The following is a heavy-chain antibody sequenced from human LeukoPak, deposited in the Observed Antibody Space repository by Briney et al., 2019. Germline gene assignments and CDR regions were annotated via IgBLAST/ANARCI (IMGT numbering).Heavy chain of an antibody. CDR1: GFTFSSYG. J-gene: IGHJ4*02. D-gene: IGHD4-17*01. CDR3: AKQYYGDNNFDY. CDR2: ISGSGSLT. Sequence: QAGGSLRLSCAASGFTFSSYGMHWVRQAPGTGLEWVSGISGSGSLTYYADSVKGRFTISRDNSKNTLYLEMNSLRVEDTALYYCAKQYYGDNNFDYWGQGALVTVSS. V-gene: IGHV3-23*01.